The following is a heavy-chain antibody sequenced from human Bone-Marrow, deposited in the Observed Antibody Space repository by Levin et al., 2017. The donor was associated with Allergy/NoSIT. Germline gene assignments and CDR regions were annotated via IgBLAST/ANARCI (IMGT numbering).Heavy chain of an antibody. CDR3: ARWGQQLGYFDY. D-gene: IGHD6-13*01. Sequence: PSETLSLTCAVYGGSFSGYYWSWIRQPPGKGLEWIGEINHSGSTNYNPSLKSRVTISVDTSKNQFSLKLSSVTAADTAVYYCARWGQQLGYFDYWGQGTLVTVSS. CDR1: GGSFSGYY. CDR2: INHSGST. V-gene: IGHV4-34*01. J-gene: IGHJ4*02.